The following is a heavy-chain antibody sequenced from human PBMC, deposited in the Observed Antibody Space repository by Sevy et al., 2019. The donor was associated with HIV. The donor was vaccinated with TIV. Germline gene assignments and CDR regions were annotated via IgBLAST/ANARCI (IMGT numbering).Heavy chain of an antibody. J-gene: IGHJ3*02. D-gene: IGHD3-10*01. CDR1: GGSISNYY. CDR3: ARDLSNGAGAFDI. Sequence: SETLSLSCTVSGGSISNYYWSWIRQSPGKELEWIGYIYYSGNTNYNPSLKSRVTISVDTSKKQFSLKLSAVTAADTAVYYCARDLSNGAGAFDIWGQGTMVTVSS. V-gene: IGHV4-59*01. CDR2: IYYSGNT.